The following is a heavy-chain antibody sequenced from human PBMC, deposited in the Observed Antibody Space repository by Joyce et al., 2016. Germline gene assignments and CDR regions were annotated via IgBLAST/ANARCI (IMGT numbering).Heavy chain of an antibody. CDR3: ARDRNEGYCTSARCYYYYYYGMDV. CDR1: GGSINTYY. Sequence: QVQLQESGPGLVKPSETLFLTCTVSGGSINTYYWSWIRQPPGKGLEWIGYISYSRTANYAPSLKSRVTISVDTAKNQISLKVTSVTAADTAVYYCARDRNEGYCTSARCYYYYYYGMDVWGQGTTVTVSS. J-gene: IGHJ6*02. CDR2: ISYSRTA. V-gene: IGHV4-59*01. D-gene: IGHD2-2*01.